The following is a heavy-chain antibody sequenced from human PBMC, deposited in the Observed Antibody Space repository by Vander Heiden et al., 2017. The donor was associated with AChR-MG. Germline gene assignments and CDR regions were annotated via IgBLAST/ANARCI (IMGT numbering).Heavy chain of an antibody. CDR2: ISSSGSTI. J-gene: IGHJ4*02. CDR1: RFTFSDYY. Sequence: QVQLVESGGGLVKPGGSLRPSCAASRFTFSDYYMSWIRQAPGKGLEWVAYISSSGSTIYYADSVKGRFTISRDNAKNSLYLQMNSLRAEDTAVYYCARSQYYYDSSGYYFDYWGQGTLVTVSS. CDR3: ARSQYYYDSSGYYFDY. V-gene: IGHV3-11*01. D-gene: IGHD3-22*01.